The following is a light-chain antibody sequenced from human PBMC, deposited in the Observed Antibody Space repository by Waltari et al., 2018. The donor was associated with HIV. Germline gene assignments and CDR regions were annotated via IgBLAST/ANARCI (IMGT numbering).Light chain of an antibody. Sequence: EIVLTPSPGNLSLSPGARATLSCRTSPGVSSNFAWYHQKSGKAPRLLIHGASTRAPGIAARFTGSGSGKEFTLTITTLQSTDSGIYYCQQYYNWPRTFGQGTKVEAK. J-gene: IGKJ1*01. CDR3: QQYYNWPRT. CDR1: PGVSSN. V-gene: IGKV3-15*01. CDR2: GAS.